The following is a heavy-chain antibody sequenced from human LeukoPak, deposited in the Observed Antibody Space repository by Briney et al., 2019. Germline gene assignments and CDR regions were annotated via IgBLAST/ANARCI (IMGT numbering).Heavy chain of an antibody. Sequence: TSETLSLTCTVAGGSISNYYCSWIRQPAGKGPEWIVRVYTSGGTNYNPSFKIRVSMSVDTSKNQFSLKLTSVTAANKHVYYCARDRDYYDTSGYWGVFDYWGQGTLVTVSS. J-gene: IGHJ4*02. CDR1: GGSISNYY. CDR2: VYTSGGT. D-gene: IGHD3-22*01. CDR3: ARDRDYYDTSGYWGVFDY. V-gene: IGHV4-4*07.